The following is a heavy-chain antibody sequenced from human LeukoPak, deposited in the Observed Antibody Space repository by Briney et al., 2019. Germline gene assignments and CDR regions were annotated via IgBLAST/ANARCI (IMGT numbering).Heavy chain of an antibody. Sequence: GGSLRLSCAPSGFTFSSYSMNWVRQAPGKGLEWLSAISGSGGSTYYADSVKGRFTISRDNSKNTLYLQMNSLRAEDTALFYCAKAAGWSFTTSSNWGDWFDPWGQGTLVTVSS. D-gene: IGHD7-27*01. V-gene: IGHV3-23*01. CDR2: ISGSGGST. CDR3: AKAAGWSFTTSSNWGDWFDP. CDR1: GFTFSSYS. J-gene: IGHJ5*02.